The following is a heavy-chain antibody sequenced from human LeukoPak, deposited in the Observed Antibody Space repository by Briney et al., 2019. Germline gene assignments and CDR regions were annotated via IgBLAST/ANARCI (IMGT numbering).Heavy chain of an antibody. CDR3: ARDRYSSGWVFDY. Sequence: GGSLRLSCAASGFTFSNNAMSWVRQAPGKGLEWVSAISGSGGNTYYADSVKGRFTISRDNSKNTLFLQMNSLRAEDTAVYYCARDRYSSGWVFDYWGQGTLVTVSS. D-gene: IGHD6-19*01. V-gene: IGHV3-23*01. CDR2: ISGSGGNT. CDR1: GFTFSNNA. J-gene: IGHJ4*02.